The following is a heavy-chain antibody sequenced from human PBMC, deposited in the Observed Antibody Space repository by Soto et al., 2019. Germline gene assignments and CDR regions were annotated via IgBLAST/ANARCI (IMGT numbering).Heavy chain of an antibody. CDR1: GYTFASYG. D-gene: IGHD7-27*01. CDR3: ARNWDDAFDI. CDR2: ISAYNGNT. Sequence: GASVKVSCKASGYTFASYGISWVRQAPGQGLEWMGWISAYNGNTNYAQKLQGRVTMTTDTSTSTAYMELRSLRSDDPALYYCARNWDDAFDIWGQGTMVTVSS. V-gene: IGHV1-18*01. J-gene: IGHJ3*02.